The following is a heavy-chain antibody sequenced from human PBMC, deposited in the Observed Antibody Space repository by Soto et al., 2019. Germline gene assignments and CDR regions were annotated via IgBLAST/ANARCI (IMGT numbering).Heavy chain of an antibody. CDR2: IYYSGST. CDR3: GTMPIVVEPAPMDV. J-gene: IGHJ6*02. V-gene: IGHV4-30-4*01. D-gene: IGHD2-2*01. CDR1: GGSISSGDYY. Sequence: PSETLSLTCTVSGGSISSGDYYWSWIRQPPGKGLEWIGYIYYSGSTSYNASLKSRTSISADPSNNQFSLKLHSLTDADTAVYFCGTMPIVVEPAPMDVWGPGTSVTVSS.